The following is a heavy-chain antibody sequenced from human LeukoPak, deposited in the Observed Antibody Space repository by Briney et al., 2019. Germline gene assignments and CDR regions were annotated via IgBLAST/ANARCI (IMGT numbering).Heavy chain of an antibody. D-gene: IGHD1-26*01. CDR1: GGSFSGYY. V-gene: IGHV4-34*01. J-gene: IGHJ4*02. Sequence: SETLSLTCAVYGGSFSGYYWSWIRQPPGKGLEWIGEINHSGSTNYNPSLKSRVTISVDTSKNQFSLKLSSVTAADTAVYYCARRGYYLGIDYWGQGTLVTVSS. CDR2: INHSGST. CDR3: ARRGYYLGIDY.